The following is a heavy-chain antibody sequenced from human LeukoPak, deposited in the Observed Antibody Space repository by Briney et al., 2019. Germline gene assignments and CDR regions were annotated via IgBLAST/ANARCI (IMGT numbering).Heavy chain of an antibody. CDR3: ASFSWLLYSFNY. Sequence: ASVKVSCKASGYTFTGYYMHWVRPAPGQGLGWMGWINPNSGGTNYAQKFQGRVTMTRDTSISTAYMELSRLISDDTAVYYCASFSWLLYSFNYWGQGTLVTVSS. J-gene: IGHJ4*02. V-gene: IGHV1-2*02. CDR2: INPNSGGT. CDR1: GYTFTGYY. D-gene: IGHD3-3*01.